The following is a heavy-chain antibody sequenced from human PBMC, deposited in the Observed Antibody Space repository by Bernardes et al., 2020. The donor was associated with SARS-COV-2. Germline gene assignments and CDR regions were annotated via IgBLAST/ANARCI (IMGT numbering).Heavy chain of an antibody. J-gene: IGHJ4*02. V-gene: IGHV1-18*01. CDR2: ISAYNGNT. CDR3: ARGCLRVFTTFVY. Sequence: AAVKDYCKASGYTFTSYGISWVRQAPGQGLEWMGWISAYNGNTNYAQKLQGRVTMTTDTSTSTAYMELRSLRSDDTAVYYCARGCLRVFTTFVYWGQGTLFNVSS. CDR1: GYTFTSYG. D-gene: IGHD3-22*01.